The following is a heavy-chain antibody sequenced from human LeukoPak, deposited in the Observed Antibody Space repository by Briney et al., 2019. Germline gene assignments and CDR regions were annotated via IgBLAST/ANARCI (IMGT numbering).Heavy chain of an antibody. Sequence: GRSLRLSCAASGFTFSTYGMHWVRQAPVKGREWVALIWYDGSNKYYADFVKGRFTVSRDNSKNTLYLQMNSLRAEDTAVYYCAKDLRYYDFWSGLADYWGQGTLVTVSS. D-gene: IGHD3-3*01. V-gene: IGHV3-33*06. CDR1: GFTFSTYG. J-gene: IGHJ4*02. CDR3: AKDLRYYDFWSGLADY. CDR2: IWYDGSNK.